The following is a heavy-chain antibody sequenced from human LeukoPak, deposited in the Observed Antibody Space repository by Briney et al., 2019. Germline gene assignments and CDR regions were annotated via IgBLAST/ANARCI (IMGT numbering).Heavy chain of an antibody. CDR1: GYTFTSNY. D-gene: IGHD1-26*01. V-gene: IGHV1-46*01. CDR3: ARDLIVGATLGGLFDP. J-gene: IGHJ5*02. Sequence: ASVKVSCKAFGYTFTSNYMHWVRQAPGQGPEWMGVISPSGGSTTYAQKFQGRVTLTRDMSTSTDYLELSSLRSDDTAVYYCARDLIVGATLGGLFDPWGQGTLVTVSS. CDR2: ISPSGGST.